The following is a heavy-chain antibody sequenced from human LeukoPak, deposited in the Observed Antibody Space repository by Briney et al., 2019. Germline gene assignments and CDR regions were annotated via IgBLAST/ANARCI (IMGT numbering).Heavy chain of an antibody. Sequence: PSETLSLTCTVSGGFISSSSYYWGWIRQPPGKGLEWIGSIYYSGSTYYNPSLKSRVTISVDTSNNQFSLKLTSVTAADTAVYYCAREGTREWETDYWGQGTLVTVSS. CDR3: AREGTREWETDY. D-gene: IGHD1-26*01. CDR1: GGFISSSSYY. J-gene: IGHJ4*02. CDR2: IYYSGST. V-gene: IGHV4-39*07.